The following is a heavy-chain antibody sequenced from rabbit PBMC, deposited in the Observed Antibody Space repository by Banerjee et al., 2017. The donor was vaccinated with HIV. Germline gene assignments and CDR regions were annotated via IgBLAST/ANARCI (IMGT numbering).Heavy chain of an antibody. CDR1: GFSFSSTYY. D-gene: IGHD4-1*01. CDR3: ARDLAGVIGWNFDL. Sequence: QEQLVETGGGLVQPGGSLTLSCKASGFSFSSTYYMCWVRQAPGKGLEWIACIYTGAYTNAYYAIWAKGRFTISKTSSTTVTLQMTSLTAADTATYFCARDLAGVIGWNFDLWGQGTLVTVS. V-gene: IGHV1S45*01. J-gene: IGHJ4*01. CDR2: IYTGAYTNA.